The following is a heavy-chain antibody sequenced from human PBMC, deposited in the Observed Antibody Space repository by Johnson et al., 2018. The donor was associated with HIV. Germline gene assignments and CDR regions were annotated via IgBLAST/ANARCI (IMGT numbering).Heavy chain of an antibody. CDR3: ARVSTTVTMGGAFDI. D-gene: IGHD4-17*01. V-gene: IGHV3-74*02. Sequence: VQLVESGGGIVQPGGSLRLSCAASGFTFSSHWMHWVRQAPGKGLVWVSRINSDGSSTSYADSVKGRFTISRDNAKNTLYLQMNSLRADDTAVYYCARVSTTVTMGGAFDIRGQGKMVTVSS. CDR1: GFTFSSHW. J-gene: IGHJ3*02. CDR2: INSDGSST.